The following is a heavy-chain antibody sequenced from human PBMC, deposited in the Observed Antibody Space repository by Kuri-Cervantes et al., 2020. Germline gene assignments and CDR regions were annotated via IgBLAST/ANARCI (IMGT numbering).Heavy chain of an antibody. CDR3: ARDNPRWVYRGDFDI. J-gene: IGHJ3*02. Sequence: GGSLRLSCAASGFTFSSYSMNGVRQAPGKGLEWVSYISSSSSTIYYADSVKGRFTISRDNAKNSLYLQMNSLRDENTAVYYCARDNPRWVYRGDFDIWGQGTMVTVSS. CDR1: GFTFSSYS. CDR2: ISSSSSTI. D-gene: IGHD2-21*01. V-gene: IGHV3-48*02.